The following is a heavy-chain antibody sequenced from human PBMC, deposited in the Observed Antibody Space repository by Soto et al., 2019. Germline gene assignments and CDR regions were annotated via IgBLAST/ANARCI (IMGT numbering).Heavy chain of an antibody. D-gene: IGHD2-15*01. J-gene: IGHJ6*02. CDR3: ARDRVVVVVAATHAVDYYGMDV. CDR2: IIPILGIA. CDR1: GGTFSSYT. V-gene: IGHV1-69*08. Sequence: QVQLVQSGAEVKKPGSSVKVSCKASGGTFSSYTISWVRQAPGQGLEWMGRIIPILGIATYAQKFQGRVTITADKSTSTAYMELSILRSEDTAVYYCARDRVVVVVAATHAVDYYGMDVWGQGTTVTVSS.